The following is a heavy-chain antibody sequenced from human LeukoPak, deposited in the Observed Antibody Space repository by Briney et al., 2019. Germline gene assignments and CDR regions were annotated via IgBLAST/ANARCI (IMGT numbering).Heavy chain of an antibody. CDR2: ISNGGSNK. CDR1: GFTFRNHA. J-gene: IGHJ4*02. D-gene: IGHD3-10*01. CDR3: AKALGYGSGSSLDY. Sequence: GGSLRLSCAASGFTFRNHAMHWIRQAPGKGLEWLAIISNGGSNKNYADSVKGRFTISRDNSKNTLYLQMDSLRTEDTAVYYCAKALGYGSGSSLDYWGQGTLVTVSS. V-gene: IGHV3-30*18.